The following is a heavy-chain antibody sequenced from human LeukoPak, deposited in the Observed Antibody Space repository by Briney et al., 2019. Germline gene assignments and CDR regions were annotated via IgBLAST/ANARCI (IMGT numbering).Heavy chain of an antibody. CDR1: GGSISSYY. CDR2: IYYSGST. V-gene: IGHV4-59*01. Sequence: SETLSLTCTVSGGSISSYYWSWIRQPPGKGLEWNGYIYYSGSTNYNPSLKSRVTISVDTSKNQFSLKLSSVTAADTAVYYCAREGPIRSYGMDVWGQGTTVTVSS. CDR3: AREGPIRSYGMDV. J-gene: IGHJ6*02.